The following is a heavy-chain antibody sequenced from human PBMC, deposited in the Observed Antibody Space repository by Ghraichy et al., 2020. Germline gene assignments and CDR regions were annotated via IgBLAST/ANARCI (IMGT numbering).Heavy chain of an antibody. Sequence: GGSLRLSCAASGFTFRNYGMHWVRQAPGKGLEWVAYIRNDESSKHHVDSVKGRFTISRDNSKNALYLQLNSLRTEDTAVYYCAKGYDGSGYYLDSWGQGTLVTVSS. J-gene: IGHJ4*02. D-gene: IGHD3-22*01. V-gene: IGHV3-30*02. CDR2: IRNDESSK. CDR1: GFTFRNYG. CDR3: AKGYDGSGYYLDS.